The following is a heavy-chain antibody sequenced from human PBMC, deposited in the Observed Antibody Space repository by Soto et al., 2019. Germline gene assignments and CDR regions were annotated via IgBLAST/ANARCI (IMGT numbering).Heavy chain of an antibody. J-gene: IGHJ4*02. CDR3: ASGAVYDILPGYYRETFDY. V-gene: IGHV4-4*07. Sequence: SETLSLTCTVSGGSISSYYWSWIRQPAGKGLEWIGRIYTSGSTNYNPSLKSRVTMSVDTSKNQFSLKLSSVTAADTAVYYCASGAVYDILPGYYRETFDYWGQGTLVTVSS. CDR1: GGSISSYY. CDR2: IYTSGST. D-gene: IGHD3-9*01.